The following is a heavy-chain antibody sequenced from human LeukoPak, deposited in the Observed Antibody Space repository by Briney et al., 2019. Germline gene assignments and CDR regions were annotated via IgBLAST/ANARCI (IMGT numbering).Heavy chain of an antibody. CDR1: GGSISSYY. CDR3: ARDLTMVRGVIYHWFDP. D-gene: IGHD3-10*01. CDR2: IYYSGST. J-gene: IGHJ5*02. Sequence: SETLPLTCTVSGGSISSYYWSWIRQPPGKGLEWIGYIYYSGSTNYNPSLKSRVTISVDTSKNQFSLKLSSVTAADTAVYYCARDLTMVRGVIYHWFDPWGQGTLVTVSS. V-gene: IGHV4-59*01.